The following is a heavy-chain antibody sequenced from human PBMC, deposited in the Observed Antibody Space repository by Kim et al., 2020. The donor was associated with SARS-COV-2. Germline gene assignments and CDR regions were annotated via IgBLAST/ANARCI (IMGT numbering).Heavy chain of an antibody. CDR3: ARVPIWPYGSGRGLDY. Sequence: SETLSLTCAVYGGSFSGYYWSWNRQPPGKGLEWIGEINYSGSTNYNPSLKSRVTISVDTSKNQFSLKLSSVTAADTAVYYCARVPIWPYGSGRGLDYWGQGTPVTVSS. CDR2: INYSGST. J-gene: IGHJ4*02. V-gene: IGHV4-34*01. D-gene: IGHD3-10*01. CDR1: GGSFSGYY.